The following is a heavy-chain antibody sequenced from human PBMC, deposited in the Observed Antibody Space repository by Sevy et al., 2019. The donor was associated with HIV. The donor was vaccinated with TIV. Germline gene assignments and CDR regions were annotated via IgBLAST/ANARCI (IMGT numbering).Heavy chain of an antibody. CDR2: IKRDESVK. V-gene: IGHV3-7*01. D-gene: IGHD2-21*01. CDR1: GFTFSDYW. CDR3: ARDSSYCSGDKCYDVFDI. J-gene: IGHJ3*02. Sequence: GGSLRLSCAASGFTFSDYWMTWVRQAPGKDLEWVANIKRDESVKNYVDSVKGRFSVSRDNAKNSLYLHMNSLRADDTALYYCARDSSYCSGDKCYDVFDIWGQGTMVTVSS.